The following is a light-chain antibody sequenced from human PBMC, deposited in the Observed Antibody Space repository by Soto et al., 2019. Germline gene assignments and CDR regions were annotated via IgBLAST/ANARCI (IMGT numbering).Light chain of an antibody. V-gene: IGKV1-5*01. CDR2: GTS. Sequence: DIQMTQSPSALSASVGDRVTITCRASQSISHWLAWYQQKPGRAPKLLIYGTSTLQSGVPSRFSGSGSGTEFTLTIPSLQPDDFATYYCQQYNGYSRAFGQGTKVEVK. J-gene: IGKJ1*01. CDR1: QSISHW. CDR3: QQYNGYSRA.